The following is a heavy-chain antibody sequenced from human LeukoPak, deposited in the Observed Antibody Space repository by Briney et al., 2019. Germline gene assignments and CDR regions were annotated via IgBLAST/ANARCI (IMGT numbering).Heavy chain of an antibody. CDR1: GGSISSYY. D-gene: IGHD6-19*01. CDR3: GRHDRWLNAFDI. J-gene: IGHJ3*02. V-gene: IGHV4-59*01. Sequence: SETLSLTCTVSGGSISSYYWSWIRQPPGKGLEWIGHIYYSGSTNYSPSLKGRVTMSLDTSKNQFSLKLSSVTAADTAVYYCGRHDRWLNAFDIWGQGTMVTVSS. CDR2: IYYSGST.